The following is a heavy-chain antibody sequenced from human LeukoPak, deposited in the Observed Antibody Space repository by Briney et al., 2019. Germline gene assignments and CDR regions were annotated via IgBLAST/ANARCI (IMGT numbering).Heavy chain of an antibody. CDR2: IKQDGGEK. J-gene: IGHJ4*02. Sequence: PGGSLRLSCAASGFTFSSYYMAWVRQTPGKGLEWVANIKQDGGEKYYLGSVKGRFTISRDNAKNSLYLQLNSLRVEDTAVYFCAGGFGFLIESWGQGTLVTVSS. CDR1: GFTFSSYY. CDR3: AGGFGFLIES. D-gene: IGHD3-3*01. V-gene: IGHV3-7*04.